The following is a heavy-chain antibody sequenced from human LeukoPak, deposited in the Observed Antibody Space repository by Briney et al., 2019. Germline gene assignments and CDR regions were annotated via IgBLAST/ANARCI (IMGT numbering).Heavy chain of an antibody. CDR1: GFTFSNAW. V-gene: IGHV3-15*01. CDR3: TTDLGYYDSSGYYWVDY. Sequence: TGGSLRLSCAASGFTFSNAWMSWVRQAPGKGLEWVGRIKSKTDGGTTDYAAPVKGRFTISRDDSKNTLYLQMNSLKTEDTAVYYCTTDLGYYDSSGYYWVDYWGQGTLVTVSS. CDR2: IKSKTDGGTT. J-gene: IGHJ4*02. D-gene: IGHD3-22*01.